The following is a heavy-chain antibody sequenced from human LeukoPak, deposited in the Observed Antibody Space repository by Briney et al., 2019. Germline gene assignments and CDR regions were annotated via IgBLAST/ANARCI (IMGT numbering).Heavy chain of an antibody. V-gene: IGHV3-23*01. CDR1: GFTFGNYA. CDR3: AKASVAIPQYCNS. CDR2: ISGTGSSA. J-gene: IGHJ5*02. D-gene: IGHD2-2*02. Sequence: GGSLRLSCEASGFTFGNYAMNWVRQAPGKGLEWVSTISGTGSSAYYADSAKGRFTISRDNSKNTLFLQLNSLTAADTAMYFCAKASVAIPQYCNSWGQGTLVTVSS.